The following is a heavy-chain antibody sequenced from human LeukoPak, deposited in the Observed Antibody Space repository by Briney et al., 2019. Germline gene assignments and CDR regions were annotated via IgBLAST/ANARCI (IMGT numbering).Heavy chain of an antibody. CDR2: INSDGSTT. V-gene: IGHV3-74*01. CDR1: GFTFRSYW. CDR3: ARVSFEGMDA. J-gene: IGHJ6*02. Sequence: GGSLRLSCAASGFTFRSYWMHWVRQAPGKGLVWVSRINSDGSTTTYADSVKGRFTISRDNAKNTLYLQMNSLRAEDTAVYYCARVSFEGMDAWGQGTTVTVSS. D-gene: IGHD3-9*01.